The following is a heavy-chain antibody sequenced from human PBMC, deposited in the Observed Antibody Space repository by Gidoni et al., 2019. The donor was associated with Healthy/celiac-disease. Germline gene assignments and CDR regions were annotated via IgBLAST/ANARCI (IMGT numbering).Heavy chain of an antibody. CDR3: ARVGGYGDLSYYFDY. J-gene: IGHJ4*02. Sequence: QVQLVQSGAEVKKPGASVKVSCKASGYTFTSYAMHWVRQAPGQRLEWMGWINAGNGNTKYSQKFQGRVTITRDTSASTAYMELSSLRSEDTAVYYCARVGGYGDLSYYFDYWGQGTLVTVSS. D-gene: IGHD4-17*01. CDR1: GYTFTSYA. CDR2: INAGNGNT. V-gene: IGHV1-3*01.